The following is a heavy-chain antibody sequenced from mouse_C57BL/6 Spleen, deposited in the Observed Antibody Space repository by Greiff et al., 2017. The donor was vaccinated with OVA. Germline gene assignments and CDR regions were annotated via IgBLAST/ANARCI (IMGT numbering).Heavy chain of an antibody. D-gene: IGHD3-2*02. V-gene: IGHV1-52*01. Sequence: QVQLQQPGAELVRPGSSVKLSCKASGYTFTSYWMHWVKQRPIQGLEWIGNIDPSDSETHYNQKFKDKATLTVDKSSSTAYMQLSSLTSEYSAVYYCARLDSSAWFAYWGQGTLVTVSA. CDR3: ARLDSSAWFAY. J-gene: IGHJ3*01. CDR1: GYTFTSYW. CDR2: IDPSDSET.